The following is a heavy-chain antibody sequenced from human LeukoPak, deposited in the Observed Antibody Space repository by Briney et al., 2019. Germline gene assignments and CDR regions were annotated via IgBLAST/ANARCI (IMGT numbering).Heavy chain of an antibody. D-gene: IGHD6-19*01. CDR1: GFTFSYYG. CDR3: ARGISGWYFDP. Sequence: GGSLRLSCAASGFTFSYYGVDWVRQAPGKGLEHVSAISSNGGSTYYANSVRGRFTISRDNSKNTLYLQMVSLRAEDMAVYYCARGISGWYFDPWGQGTLVTVSS. J-gene: IGHJ5*02. CDR2: ISSNGGST. V-gene: IGHV3-64*01.